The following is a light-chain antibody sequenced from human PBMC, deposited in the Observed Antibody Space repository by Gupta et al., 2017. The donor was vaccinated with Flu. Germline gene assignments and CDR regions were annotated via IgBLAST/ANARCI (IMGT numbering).Light chain of an antibody. CDR1: NIGRKS. V-gene: IGLV3-21*02. CDR3: QVWARTSDDPHCV. CDR2: DVG. J-gene: IGLJ3*02. Sequence: SSVLIQPPSLSVAPGQTARISGGGDNIGRKSVHWYQHRPGQAPVLVVYDVGDRPSGIPERFSGSNSGDTATLTVSRVEAGDEAVYYCQVWARTSDDPHCVFGGGTKLTVV.